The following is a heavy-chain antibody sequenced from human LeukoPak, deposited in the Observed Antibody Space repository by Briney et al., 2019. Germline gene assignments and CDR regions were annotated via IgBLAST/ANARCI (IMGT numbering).Heavy chain of an antibody. J-gene: IGHJ2*01. CDR1: GVTLSSFA. D-gene: IGHD1-26*01. CDR3: AKDRTVGASCWYFDL. Sequence: GGSLRLSCAASGVTLSSFAMSWARQAPGKGLEWVSGISSSGSGDNTYYADSVKGRFTISRDSSKNTLFLHMNTLRAEDTAIYYCAKDRTVGASCWYFDLWGRGTLVTVSS. V-gene: IGHV3-23*01. CDR2: ISSSGSGDNT.